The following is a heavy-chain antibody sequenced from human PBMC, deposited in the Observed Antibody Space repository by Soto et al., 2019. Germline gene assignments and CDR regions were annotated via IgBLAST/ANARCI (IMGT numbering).Heavy chain of an antibody. D-gene: IGHD2-2*01. V-gene: IGHV1-2*02. CDR3: APLPSCTSTSCPNWNYAVDS. CDR1: GYTFTGYY. Sequence: QVQLVQSGAEVKKPGASVKVSCKASGYTFTGYYMHWVRQAPGQGLEWMGWINPNSGGTNYAQKFQDRVTLTRDTSLSTAYMELNSLRSYGTAVYYCAPLPSCTSTSCPNWNYAVDSWGQGTLVTVSS. J-gene: IGHJ4*02. CDR2: INPNSGGT.